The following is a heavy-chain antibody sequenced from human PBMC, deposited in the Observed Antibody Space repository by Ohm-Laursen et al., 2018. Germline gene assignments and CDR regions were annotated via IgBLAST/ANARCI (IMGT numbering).Heavy chain of an antibody. CDR2: INPSGGST. J-gene: IGHJ5*02. CDR3: TREKVIIRIAARRRGWFDP. CDR1: GYTFTSYY. V-gene: IGHV1-46*01. D-gene: IGHD6-6*01. Sequence: ASVKVSCKASGYTFTSYYMHWVRQAPGQGLEWMGIINPSGGSTSYAQKFQGRVTMTRDTSTSTVYMELSSLRSEDTAVYYCTREKVIIRIAARRRGWFDPWGQGTLVTVSS.